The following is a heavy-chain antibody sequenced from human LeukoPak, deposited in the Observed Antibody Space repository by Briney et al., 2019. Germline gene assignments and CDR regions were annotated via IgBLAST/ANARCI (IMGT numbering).Heavy chain of an antibody. CDR2: IKQDETEK. CDR3: ASENPVVPIYYYGMDV. J-gene: IGHJ6*02. Sequence: GGSLRLSCTASGFTFSNFWMGWVRQAPGKGLEWVANIKQDETEKFYLGSVKGRFTISRDNAKNSLYLQMNSLRAEDTAVYYCASENPVVPIYYYGMDVWGQGTTVTV. V-gene: IGHV3-7*03. CDR1: GFTFSNFW. D-gene: IGHD4-23*01.